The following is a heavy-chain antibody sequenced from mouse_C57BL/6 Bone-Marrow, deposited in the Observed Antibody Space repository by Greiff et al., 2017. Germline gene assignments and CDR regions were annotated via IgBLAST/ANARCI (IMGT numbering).Heavy chain of an antibody. J-gene: IGHJ1*03. CDR2: INPSNGGT. CDR1: GYTFTSYW. V-gene: IGHV1-53*01. Sequence: VQLQQSGTELVKPGASVKLSCKASGYTFTSYWMHWVQQRPGQGLEWIGNINPSNGGTNYNEKFKSKATLPVDKSSSTAYMQLSSLTSEDSAVYYCARSPYYGSSYGWYFDVWGTGTTVTVSS. CDR3: ARSPYYGSSYGWYFDV. D-gene: IGHD1-1*01.